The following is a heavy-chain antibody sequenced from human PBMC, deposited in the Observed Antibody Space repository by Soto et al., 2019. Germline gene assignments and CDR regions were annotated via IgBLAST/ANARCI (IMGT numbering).Heavy chain of an antibody. CDR2: SYHSGST. CDR3: ARRGWGSSSFFDY. Sequence: SETLSLTCTVSGASIASLYYYWGWIRQPPGKGLEWIGSSYHSGSTYYAPSLMSRVAMSVDTSKNQFSLKLNSVTAADTAVYYCARRGWGSSSFFDYWGQGTLVTVSS. V-gene: IGHV4-39*01. D-gene: IGHD6-6*01. CDR1: GASIASLYYY. J-gene: IGHJ4*02.